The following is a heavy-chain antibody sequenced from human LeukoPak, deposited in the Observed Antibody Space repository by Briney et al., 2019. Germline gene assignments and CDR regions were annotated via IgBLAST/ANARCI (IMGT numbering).Heavy chain of an antibody. J-gene: IGHJ6*03. Sequence: KASETLSLTCTVSGGSISSGGYYWSWIRQHPGKGLEWLGYIYYSGSTYYNPSLKSRVTISVDTSKNQFSLKLSSVTAADTAVYYCARTEYSNYAYYYYYMDVWGKGTTVTVSS. CDR3: ARTEYSNYAYYYYYMDV. CDR1: GGSISSGGYY. V-gene: IGHV4-31*03. D-gene: IGHD4-11*01. CDR2: IYYSGST.